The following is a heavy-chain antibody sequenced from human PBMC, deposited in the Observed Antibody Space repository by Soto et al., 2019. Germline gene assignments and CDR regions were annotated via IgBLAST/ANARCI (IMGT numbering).Heavy chain of an antibody. Sequence: QVQLVEAGGGVVQPGRSLRLSCAASGFTFSSYAMHWVRQAPGKGLEWVAVISYDGSNKYYADSVKGRFTISRDNSKNTLYLQMNSLRAEDTAEYYGARDIDYDFWGGTGYGMDGWGQGTKVTVSS. D-gene: IGHD3-3*01. CDR1: GFTFSSYA. CDR3: ARDIDYDFWGGTGYGMDG. CDR2: ISYDGSNK. J-gene: IGHJ6*02. V-gene: IGHV3-30-3*01.